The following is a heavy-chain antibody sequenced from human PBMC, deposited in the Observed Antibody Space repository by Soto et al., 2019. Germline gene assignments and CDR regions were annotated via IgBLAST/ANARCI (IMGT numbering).Heavy chain of an antibody. D-gene: IGHD1-26*01. CDR2: IYPGDSDT. CDR3: ARHQYSGSYPTGGAFDI. J-gene: IGHJ3*02. Sequence: GESLKISCKGSGYSFTNYWIGWVRQMPGKGLEWMGIIYPGDSDTRYSPSFQGQVTISADKSISTAYLQWSSLKASDTAMYYCARHQYSGSYPTGGAFDIWGQGTMVTVSS. CDR1: GYSFTNYW. V-gene: IGHV5-51*01.